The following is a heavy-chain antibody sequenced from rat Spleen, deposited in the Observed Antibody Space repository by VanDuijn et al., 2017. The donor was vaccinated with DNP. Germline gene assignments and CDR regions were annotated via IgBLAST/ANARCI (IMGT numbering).Heavy chain of an antibody. D-gene: IGHD1-11*01. V-gene: IGHV5-20*01. Sequence: EVQLVESGGGLVQPGRSLKISCAASGFTFSDYDMSWVRQAPTKGLEWVASLSSTGVVTYYRDSVKGRFTVSRDNRKSILYLQMDSLRSEDTATYYCTTFEGRDAWGQGTSVTVSS. J-gene: IGHJ4*01. CDR3: TTFEGRDA. CDR2: LSSTGVVT. CDR1: GFTFSDYD.